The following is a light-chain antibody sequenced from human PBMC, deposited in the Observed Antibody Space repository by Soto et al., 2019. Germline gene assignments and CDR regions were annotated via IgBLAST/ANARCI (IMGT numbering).Light chain of an antibody. CDR3: SSYASSSSYA. CDR2: EVR. CDR1: SSDVGGYNH. V-gene: IGLV2-14*01. Sequence: QSVLTQPASVSGSPGQSITISCTGTSSDVGGYNHVSWYQQHPGKAPKLIIFEVRNRPSGVSDRFSASKSGNTASLTISGLQTEDEAVYYCSSYASSSSYAFGNGTKVTVL. J-gene: IGLJ1*01.